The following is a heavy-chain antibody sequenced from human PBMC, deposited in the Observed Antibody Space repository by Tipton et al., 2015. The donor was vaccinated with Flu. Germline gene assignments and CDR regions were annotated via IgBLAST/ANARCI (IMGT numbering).Heavy chain of an antibody. CDR2: IYHSGTT. CDR3: ARVVYYDFLTGYYDAYYFDY. V-gene: IGHV4-30-2*01. D-gene: IGHD3-9*01. CDR1: GASISSGGNS. Sequence: TLSLTCSVSGASISSGGNSWSWIRQPPGKGLEWIGYIYHSGTTYYNPSLKSRVTISGDRSRNQFSLKLTSVIAADTALYFCARVVYYDFLTGYYDAYYFDYWGRGTQVTVSS. J-gene: IGHJ4*02.